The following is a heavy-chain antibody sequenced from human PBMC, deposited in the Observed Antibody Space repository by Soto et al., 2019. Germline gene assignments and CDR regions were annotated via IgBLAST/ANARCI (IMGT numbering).Heavy chain of an antibody. CDR1: GFTFIGYS. Sequence: QVQLMDSGGGVVHPGGSLRLSSATSGFTFIGYSMHWFRQAPGKGLEWVAVTSSSGGTQFYADSVKGRFTVSRDDSKNTLYLQLNSLRVEDTAVYYAAREPVTPKWCFDNLGQGIPVHVSS. CDR2: TSSSGGTQ. V-gene: IGHV3-30-3*01. J-gene: IGHJ4*02. CDR3: AREPVTPKWCFDN. D-gene: IGHD2-8*01.